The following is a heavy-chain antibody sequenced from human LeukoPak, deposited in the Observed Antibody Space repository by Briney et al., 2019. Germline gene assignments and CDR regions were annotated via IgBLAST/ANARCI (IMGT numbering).Heavy chain of an antibody. CDR3: ARDRAPYYYDSSAYYFDY. CDR1: GYTFTGYY. Sequence: ASVKVSCKASGYTFTGYYMHWVRQAPGQGLEWMGWINPNSGGTNYAQKFQGRVTMTRDTSISTDYMELSRLRSDDTAVYYCARDRAPYYYDSSAYYFDYWGQGTLVTVSS. D-gene: IGHD3-22*01. J-gene: IGHJ4*02. CDR2: INPNSGGT. V-gene: IGHV1-2*02.